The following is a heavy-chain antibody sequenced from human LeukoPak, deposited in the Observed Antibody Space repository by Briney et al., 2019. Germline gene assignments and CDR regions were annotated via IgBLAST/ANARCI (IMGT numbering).Heavy chain of an antibody. V-gene: IGHV1-2*02. D-gene: IGHD6-13*01. J-gene: IGHJ4*02. Sequence: GASVKVSCKASGYTFTGYYMHWVRQAPGQGLEWMGWINPNSGGTNYAQKLQGRVTMTTDTSTSTAYMELRSLRSDDTAVYYCARDGGYSATPPFDYWGQGTLVTVSS. CDR2: INPNSGGT. CDR1: GYTFTGYY. CDR3: ARDGGYSATPPFDY.